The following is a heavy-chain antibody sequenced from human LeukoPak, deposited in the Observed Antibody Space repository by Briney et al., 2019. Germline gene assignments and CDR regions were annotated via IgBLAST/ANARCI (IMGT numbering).Heavy chain of an antibody. V-gene: IGHV3-11*01. Sequence: GGSLRLSCAASGFTFSDYYMSWIRQAPGKGLEWVSYISSSGSTIYYADSVKGRFTISRDNAKNSLYLQMNSLRAEDTAVYYCARDSVTTVTYGMDVWGQGTTVTVSS. J-gene: IGHJ6*02. CDR1: GFTFSDYY. CDR2: ISSSGSTI. CDR3: ARDSVTTVTYGMDV. D-gene: IGHD4-17*01.